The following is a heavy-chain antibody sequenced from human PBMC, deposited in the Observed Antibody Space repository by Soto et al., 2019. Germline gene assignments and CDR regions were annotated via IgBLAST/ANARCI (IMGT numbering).Heavy chain of an antibody. J-gene: IGHJ3*02. CDR2: ISYDGSNK. V-gene: IGHV3-30*18. CDR1: GFTFSSYG. D-gene: IGHD2-21*02. Sequence: GGSLRLSCAASGFTFSSYGMHWVRQAPGKGLEWVAVISYDGSNKYYADSVKGRFTISRDNSKNTLYLQMNSLRAEDTAVYYCAKTSYCGGDCYDAFDIWGQGTMVTVSS. CDR3: AKTSYCGGDCYDAFDI.